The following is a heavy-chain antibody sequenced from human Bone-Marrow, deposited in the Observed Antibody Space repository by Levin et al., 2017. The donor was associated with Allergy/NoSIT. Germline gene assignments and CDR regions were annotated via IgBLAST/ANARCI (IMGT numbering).Heavy chain of an antibody. CDR2: IYTTGST. CDR1: GGSISSGRYY. CDR3: ARDRLASLYYYSVDV. Sequence: KASETLSLTCSVSGGSISSGRYYFTWVRQSAGKGLEWIGRIYTTGSTNYNPSLESRVTISRDTFKKEVYLTLSSVTAADTAVYYCARDRLASLYYYSVDVWGRGTTVIVSS. V-gene: IGHV4-61*02. J-gene: IGHJ6*03.